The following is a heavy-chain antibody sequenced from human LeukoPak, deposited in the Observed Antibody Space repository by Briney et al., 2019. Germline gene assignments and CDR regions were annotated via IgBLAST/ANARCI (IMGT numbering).Heavy chain of an antibody. V-gene: IGHV3-23*01. CDR3: AKDAVAGIY. D-gene: IGHD6-19*01. CDR1: GFTFSSYA. Sequence: GGSLRLSCAAYGFTFSSYAMSWVRQAPGKGLEWVSTLSGNGYSTYYADSVKGRFTISRDNSKNTLYLQMNSLRAEDTAVYYCAKDAVAGIYWGQGTLVTVSS. J-gene: IGHJ4*02. CDR2: LSGNGYST.